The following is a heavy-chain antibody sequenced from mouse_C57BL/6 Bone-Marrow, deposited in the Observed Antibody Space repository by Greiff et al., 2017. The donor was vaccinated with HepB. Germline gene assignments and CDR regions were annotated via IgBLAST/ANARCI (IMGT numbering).Heavy chain of an antibody. D-gene: IGHD2-12*01. Sequence: VQLQQPGAELVKPGASVKLSCMASGYTFISYWMQWVKQRLGQGLEWIGEIDHSDSYTNYNQKFKGKATLSVDTSSSTAYMQLSSLTSEDSAVYYCARIRPYYRGYAIDYWGQGTSVTVTT. CDR3: ARIRPYYRGYAIDY. CDR2: IDHSDSYT. J-gene: IGHJ4*01. V-gene: IGHV1-50*01. CDR1: GYTFISYW.